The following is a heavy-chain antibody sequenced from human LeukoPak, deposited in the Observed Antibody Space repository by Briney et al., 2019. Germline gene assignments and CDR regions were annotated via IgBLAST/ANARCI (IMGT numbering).Heavy chain of an antibody. Sequence: GGSLRLSCAASGFTFSDHYMDWARQAPGKGLEWVGRIRKKANSYSTEYAASVKGRFTISRDDSKKSLYLQMNSLKTEDTAVYYCASRGLTNWGQGTLVTVSS. J-gene: IGHJ4*02. V-gene: IGHV3-72*01. CDR1: GFTFSDHY. CDR2: IRKKANSYST. D-gene: IGHD4/OR15-4a*01. CDR3: ASRGLTN.